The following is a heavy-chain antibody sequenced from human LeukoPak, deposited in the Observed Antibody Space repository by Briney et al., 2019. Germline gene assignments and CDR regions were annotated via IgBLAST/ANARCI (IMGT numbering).Heavy chain of an antibody. CDR3: ARGKTMVYCGGDCYRFDN. J-gene: IGHJ4*02. CDR2: ISAYNGNT. V-gene: IGHV1-18*01. D-gene: IGHD2-21*02. CDR1: GYTFTNYA. Sequence: GASVKVSCKASGYTFTNYAISWVRQAPGQGLEWVGWISAYNGNTNYAQKLQGRVTMTTDTSTSTAYMDLRSLRSDDTAVYYCARGKTMVYCGGDCYRFDNWGQGTLVTVSS.